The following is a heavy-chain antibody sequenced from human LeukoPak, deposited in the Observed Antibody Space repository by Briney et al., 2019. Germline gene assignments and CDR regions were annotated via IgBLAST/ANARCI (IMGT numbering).Heavy chain of an antibody. V-gene: IGHV3-33*01. D-gene: IGHD2-2*02. J-gene: IGHJ4*02. CDR3: AVKEGYCSSTSCYSSFDY. CDR2: IWYDGSNK. Sequence: GGSLRLSCAASGFTFSSYGMPWVRQAPGKGLEWVAVIWYDGSNKYYADSVKGRFTISRDNSKNTLYLQMNSMRAEDTAVYYCAVKEGYCSSTSCYSSFDYWGQGTLVTASS. CDR1: GFTFSSYG.